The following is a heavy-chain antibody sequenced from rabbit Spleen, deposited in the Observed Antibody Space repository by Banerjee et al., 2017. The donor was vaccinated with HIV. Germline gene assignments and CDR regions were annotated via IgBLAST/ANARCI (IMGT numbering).Heavy chain of an antibody. CDR2: VWSIGGTT. Sequence: QLKETGGGLVHPGGSLTLSCKASGFDFSGDYMSWVRQAPGKGLEWIGCVWSIGGTTDYASWVDGRFTISSDYAQNTLDLQMNSLTAADTATYFCARARDTYDDVGDGNYIHDINFWGPGTLVTVS. J-gene: IGHJ6*01. V-gene: IGHV1S7*01. D-gene: IGHD2-1*01. CDR3: ARARDTYDDVGDGNYIHDINF. CDR1: GFDFSGDY.